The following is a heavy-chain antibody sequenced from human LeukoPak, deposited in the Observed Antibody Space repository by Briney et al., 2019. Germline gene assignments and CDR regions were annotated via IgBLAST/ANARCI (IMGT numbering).Heavy chain of an antibody. CDR2: ISGSGGST. CDR1: GFTFSTYW. Sequence: GGSLRLSCAASGFTFSTYWMSWVRQAPGKGLEWVSAISGSGGSTYYADSVKGRFTISRDNSKNTLYLQMNSLRAEDTAVYYCAKDGIAVAGSNWFDPWGQGTLVTVSS. V-gene: IGHV3-23*01. CDR3: AKDGIAVAGSNWFDP. D-gene: IGHD6-19*01. J-gene: IGHJ5*02.